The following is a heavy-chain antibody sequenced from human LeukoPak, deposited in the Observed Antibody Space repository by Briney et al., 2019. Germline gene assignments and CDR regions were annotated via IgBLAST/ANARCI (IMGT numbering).Heavy chain of an antibody. V-gene: IGHV3-48*03. J-gene: IGHJ5*02. CDR3: AKAGYSSSWYGHNWFDP. CDR2: ISSSDSTI. D-gene: IGHD6-13*01. Sequence: GGSLRLSCAASGFTFSSYEMHWVRQPPGKGLEWVSYISSSDSTIYYADSVKRRFTISRDNAKNSLYLQMNSLRAEDTAVYYCAKAGYSSSWYGHNWFDPWGQGTLVTVSS. CDR1: GFTFSSYE.